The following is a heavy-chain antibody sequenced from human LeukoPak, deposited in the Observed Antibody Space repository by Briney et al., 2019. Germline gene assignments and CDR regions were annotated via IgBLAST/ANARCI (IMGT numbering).Heavy chain of an antibody. CDR2: IWYDGRTK. V-gene: IGHV3-30*02. D-gene: IGHD4-17*01. CDR3: AKRPSDYGDYVSYFDY. J-gene: IGHJ4*02. CDR1: GFIFSNYG. Sequence: GGSLRLSCEVSGFIFSNYGMHWVRQAPGKGLEWVALIWYDGRTKFHADSVRGRFTISRDNSANTLYLQMNSLRAEDTAVYYCAKRPSDYGDYVSYFDYWGQGTLVTVSS.